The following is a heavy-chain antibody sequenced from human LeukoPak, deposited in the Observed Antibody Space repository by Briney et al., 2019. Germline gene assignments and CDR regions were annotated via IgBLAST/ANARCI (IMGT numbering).Heavy chain of an antibody. V-gene: IGHV4-59*11. D-gene: IGHD3-22*01. CDR1: GDSMSSHY. CDR2: VYYTGST. J-gene: IGHJ3*02. Sequence: SETLSLTCTVSGDSMSSHYWSWIRQPPGKGLEWIGYVYYTGSTNYNPSLKSRVTISVDTSKNQFSLKLSSVTAADTAVYYCARESHRYYYDSSGRGAFDIWGQGTMVTVSS. CDR3: ARESHRYYYDSSGRGAFDI.